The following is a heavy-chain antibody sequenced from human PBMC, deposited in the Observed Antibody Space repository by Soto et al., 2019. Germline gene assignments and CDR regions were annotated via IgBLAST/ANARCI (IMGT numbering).Heavy chain of an antibody. CDR2: IYYSGST. V-gene: IGHV4-59*01. CDR1: GGSISSFY. D-gene: IGHD4-17*01. Sequence: SETLSPTCTVSGGSISSFYWSWVRQPPGKGLEWIGYIYYSGSTNYNPSLKSRVTISVDTSKNQFSLKLSSVTAADTAVYYCARAPAYGDYIDYWGQGTLVTVSS. CDR3: ARAPAYGDYIDY. J-gene: IGHJ4*02.